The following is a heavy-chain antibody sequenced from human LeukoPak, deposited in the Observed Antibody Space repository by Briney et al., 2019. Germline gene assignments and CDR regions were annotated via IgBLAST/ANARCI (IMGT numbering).Heavy chain of an antibody. CDR1: GFTFSSYA. D-gene: IGHD6-19*01. Sequence: PGGSLRLSCAASGFTFSSYAMHWVRQAPGKGLEYVSAISSNGGSTYYANSVKGRFTISRDNSKNTLYPQMGSLRAEDMAVYYCASGGIAVAGDDAFDIWGQGTMVTVSS. V-gene: IGHV3-64*01. CDR2: ISSNGGST. J-gene: IGHJ3*02. CDR3: ASGGIAVAGDDAFDI.